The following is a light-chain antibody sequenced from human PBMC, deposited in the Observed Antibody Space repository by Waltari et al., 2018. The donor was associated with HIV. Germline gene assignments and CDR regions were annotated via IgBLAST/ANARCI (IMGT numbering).Light chain of an antibody. V-gene: IGLV2-23*02. CDR3: CSYARSGIP. CDR1: SSDVGGYNL. Sequence: QSALPQPASVSGSFGQPITISCTAASSDVGGYNLVSWYQYHPGKAPKLIIYEVSKRPSGVSNRFSGSKSGNTASLTVSGLQAEDEAHYYCCSYARSGIPFGGGTKLTVL. CDR2: EVS. J-gene: IGLJ2*01.